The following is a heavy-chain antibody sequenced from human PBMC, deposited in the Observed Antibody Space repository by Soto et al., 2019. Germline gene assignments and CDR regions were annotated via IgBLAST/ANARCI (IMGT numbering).Heavy chain of an antibody. V-gene: IGHV4-4*02. J-gene: IGHJ4*02. Sequence: SETLSLTCAVSGGSISSSNWWSWVRQPPGKGLEWIGEIYYSGSTDYNPSLKSRVTISVDTSKNQFSLKLSSVTAADTAVYYCARLLYYYGSGSYFDYWGQGTLVTVSS. D-gene: IGHD3-10*01. CDR1: GGSISSSNW. CDR3: ARLLYYYGSGSYFDY. CDR2: IYYSGST.